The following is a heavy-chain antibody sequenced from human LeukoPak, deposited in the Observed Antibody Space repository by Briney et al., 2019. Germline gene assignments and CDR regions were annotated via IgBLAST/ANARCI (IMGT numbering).Heavy chain of an antibody. CDR3: ARDEGPPNIVVVPAAMGRAGWFDP. D-gene: IGHD2-2*01. J-gene: IGHJ5*02. V-gene: IGHV1-18*01. CDR2: ISAYNGNT. Sequence: ASAKVSCKASGYTFTSYGISWVRQAPGQGLEWMGWISAYNGNTNYAQKLQGRVTMTTDTSTSTAYMELRSLRSDDTAVYYCARDEGPPNIVVVPAAMGRAGWFDPWGQGTLVTVSS. CDR1: GYTFTSYG.